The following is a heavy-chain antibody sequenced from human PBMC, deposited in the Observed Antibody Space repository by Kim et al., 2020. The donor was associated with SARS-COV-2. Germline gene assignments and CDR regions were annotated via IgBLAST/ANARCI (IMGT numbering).Heavy chain of an antibody. CDR1: GGSISSYY. Sequence: SETLSLTCTVSGGSISSYYWSWIRQPPGKGLEWIGYIYYSGSTNYNPSLKSRVTTSVDTSKNQFSLKLSSVTAADTAVYYCARGDTHSSYYDILTGYYTNTNYYYGMDVWGQGTTVTVSS. CDR2: IYYSGST. D-gene: IGHD3-9*01. V-gene: IGHV4-59*01. CDR3: ARGDTHSSYYDILTGYYTNTNYYYGMDV. J-gene: IGHJ6*02.